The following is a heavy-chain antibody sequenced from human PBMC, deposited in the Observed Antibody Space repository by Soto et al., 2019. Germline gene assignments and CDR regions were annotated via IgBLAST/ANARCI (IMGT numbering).Heavy chain of an antibody. V-gene: IGHV3-21*06. D-gene: IGHD3-16*01. CDR3: ARVKGGDFYYGMDV. Sequence: EVQLVESGGGLVRPGGSLRLSCEASGFIFSSYTMNWVRQAPGRGLEWVSSITGSSSHLFYADLVKGRFTISRDNAKNSVYLQMKSLRAEDTAVYYCARVKGGDFYYGMDVWGQGTTVLVSS. CDR2: ITGSSSHL. J-gene: IGHJ6*02. CDR1: GFIFSSYT.